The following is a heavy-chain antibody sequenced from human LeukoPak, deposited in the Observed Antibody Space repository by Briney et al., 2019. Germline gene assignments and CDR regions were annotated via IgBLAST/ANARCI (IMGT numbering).Heavy chain of an antibody. CDR1: GGSISSSSYS. CDR3: ARSTTVYYYGMDV. D-gene: IGHD4-17*01. J-gene: IGHJ6*02. CDR2: IYYSGST. V-gene: IGHV4-39*01. Sequence: SETLSLTCTVSGGSISSSSYSWGWIRQPPGKGLEWIGSIYYSGSTYYNPSLKSRVTIFVDTSKNQFSLKLSSVTAADTALYYCARSTTVYYYGMDVWGQGTTVTVSS.